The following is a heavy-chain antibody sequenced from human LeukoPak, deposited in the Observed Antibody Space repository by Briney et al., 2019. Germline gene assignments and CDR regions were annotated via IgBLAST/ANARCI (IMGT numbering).Heavy chain of an antibody. V-gene: IGHV3-23*01. CDR3: AKSQVGSCSSASCSLDY. J-gene: IGHJ4*02. CDR1: GFTFSSYA. Sequence: GGSLRLSCAASGFTFSSYAMSWVRQAPGKGLEWVSTVSGNSVRTYYADSVKGRFIISRDASKNTLYLQMTSLRVEGTAVYYCAKSQVGSCSSASCSLDYWGQGALVTVSS. D-gene: IGHD2-2*01. CDR2: VSGNSVRT.